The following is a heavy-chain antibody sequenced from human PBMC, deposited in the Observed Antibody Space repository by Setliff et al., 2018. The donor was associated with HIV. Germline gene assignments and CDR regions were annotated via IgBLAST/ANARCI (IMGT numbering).Heavy chain of an antibody. CDR2: INHSGGT. Sequence: SETLSLTCAVYGGSFSAYYWSWIRQTPGKGLEWIGEINHSGGTNYNPSLKSRVTISVDTSKNQFSLNLSSVTAADTAVYYCAQEERDAYNYWFDPWGQGTLVTVSS. J-gene: IGHJ5*02. D-gene: IGHD1-1*01. CDR1: GGSFSAYY. CDR3: AQEERDAYNYWFDP. V-gene: IGHV4-34*01.